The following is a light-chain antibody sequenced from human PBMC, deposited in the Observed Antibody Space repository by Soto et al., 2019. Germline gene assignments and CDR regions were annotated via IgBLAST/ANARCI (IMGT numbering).Light chain of an antibody. CDR3: SSYAGSNNLV. Sequence: QSALTQPPSASGSPGQSVTISCTGTISDVGGYNYVSWYQQHPGKAPKLMIYEVSKRPSGVPDRFYVSKSVNTASLTVSGLQAEDEADYYCSSYAGSNNLVFGGGTKVTV. J-gene: IGLJ2*01. CDR2: EVS. V-gene: IGLV2-8*01. CDR1: ISDVGGYNY.